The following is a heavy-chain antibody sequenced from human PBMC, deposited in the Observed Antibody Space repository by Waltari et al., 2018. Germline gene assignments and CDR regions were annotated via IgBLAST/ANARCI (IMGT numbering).Heavy chain of an antibody. CDR3: ARDLGLDYGSGNFYRNWFDP. J-gene: IGHJ5*02. CDR1: GGSISSVAYF. D-gene: IGHD3-10*01. CDR2: ISTTGTA. Sequence: QVQLQESGPGLVRPSQTLSLTCTVSGGSISSVAYFWSWIRQPAGKGLEWIGRISTTGTANYNPAFNGRVTISVDPSKTQFSLNLRSVTAADTAVYYCARDLGLDYGSGNFYRNWFDPWGQGTLVTVSS. V-gene: IGHV4-61*02.